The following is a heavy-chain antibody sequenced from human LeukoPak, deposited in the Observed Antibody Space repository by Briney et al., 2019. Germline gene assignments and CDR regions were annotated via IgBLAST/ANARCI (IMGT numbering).Heavy chain of an antibody. Sequence: GGSLRLSCAASGFTFSSYAMSWVRQAPGKGLEWVSAISGSGGSTYYADSVKGRFSISRDNSKNTLYLQMNSLRAEDTAVYYCAKLRSVAPEAFDIWGQGTMVTVSS. D-gene: IGHD1-14*01. CDR3: AKLRSVAPEAFDI. CDR1: GFTFSSYA. J-gene: IGHJ3*02. V-gene: IGHV3-23*01. CDR2: ISGSGGST.